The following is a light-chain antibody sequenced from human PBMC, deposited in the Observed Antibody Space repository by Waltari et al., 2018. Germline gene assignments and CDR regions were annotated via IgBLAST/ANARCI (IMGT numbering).Light chain of an antibody. CDR3: SSYTRRNTVI. CDR1: DSDIGAYNY. Sequence: QSALAQPASVSGSPGQSITISCTGTDSDIGAYNYLSWYQQHPGIAPKLLLYDVSDRPSGVSDRFSGSKSGKTASQTISGLQPEDAADYYCSSYTRRNTVIFGGGTKLTVV. J-gene: IGLJ2*01. V-gene: IGLV2-14*03. CDR2: DVS.